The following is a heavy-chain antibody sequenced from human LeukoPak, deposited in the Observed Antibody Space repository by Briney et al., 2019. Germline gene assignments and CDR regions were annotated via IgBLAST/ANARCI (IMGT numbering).Heavy chain of an antibody. CDR2: ISSNGDYI. CDR1: GFTFSSYT. CDR3: ARAYCGGDCYTFDY. Sequence: GGSLRLSCEASGFTFSSYTMNWVRQAPGKGLEWVSSISSNGDYIYYADSVKGRFTVSRDNAKNSLFLQMNSLRAEDTAVYYCARAYCGGDCYTFDYWGQGTLVTVSS. D-gene: IGHD2-21*02. J-gene: IGHJ4*02. V-gene: IGHV3-21*01.